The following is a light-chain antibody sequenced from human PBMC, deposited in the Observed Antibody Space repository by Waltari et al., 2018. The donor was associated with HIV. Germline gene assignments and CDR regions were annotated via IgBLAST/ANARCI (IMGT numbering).Light chain of an antibody. CDR3: SSYTSSSTWV. CDR2: EVS. Sequence: QSALTQPPSVSGSPGQSVTISCTGSSSDVGRYNRVSWYQQPPGTAPQLMIYEVSNRPAGVPDRFSGSKSGNTASLTISGLQAEDEADYYCSSYTSSSTWVFGGGTKLTVL. CDR1: SSDVGRYNR. J-gene: IGLJ3*02. V-gene: IGLV2-18*02.